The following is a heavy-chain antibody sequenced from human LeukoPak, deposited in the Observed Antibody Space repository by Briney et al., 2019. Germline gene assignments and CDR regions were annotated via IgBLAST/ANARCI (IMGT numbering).Heavy chain of an antibody. D-gene: IGHD2-15*01. J-gene: IGHJ3*02. CDR1: GFTFSSYS. Sequence: PGGSLRLSCAASGFTFSSYSMNWVRQAPGKGLEWVSSISSSSSYIYYADSVKGRFTISRDNAKNSLYRQMNSLRAEDTAVYYCARDRGPGAFDIWGQGTMVTVSS. V-gene: IGHV3-21*01. CDR2: ISSSSSYI. CDR3: ARDRGPGAFDI.